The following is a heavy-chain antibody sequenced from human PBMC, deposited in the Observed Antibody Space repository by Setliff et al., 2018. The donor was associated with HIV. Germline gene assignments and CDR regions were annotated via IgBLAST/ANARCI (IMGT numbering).Heavy chain of an antibody. J-gene: IGHJ4*02. CDR2: MNPNDGGT. Sequence: PSVKVSCKASGHTFANSYLHWVRQGPGQGLEWMGIMNPNDGGTQYAQNFRGRVSMTRDTSTTTVYMELYSLRSEDTAVYHCARSDISGTGYFDSWGQGTLVTVS. CDR1: GHTFANSY. D-gene: IGHD1-20*01. CDR3: ARSDISGTGYFDS. V-gene: IGHV1-46*01.